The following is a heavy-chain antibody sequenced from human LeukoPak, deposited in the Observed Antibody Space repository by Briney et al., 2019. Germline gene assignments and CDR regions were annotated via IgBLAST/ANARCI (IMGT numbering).Heavy chain of an antibody. CDR3: VRGLGYCSAGNCYLFGMDV. Sequence: SVKVSCKASGGNLSSYAMTWVRQAPGQGLEWMRGIIPFFATTNYAQKFQGRVTVTADESTSTSYMELTSLRSDDTAVYYCVRGLGYCSAGNCYLFGMDVWGQGTTVTVSS. J-gene: IGHJ6*02. CDR1: GGNLSSYA. CDR2: IIPFFATT. V-gene: IGHV1-69*13. D-gene: IGHD2-15*01.